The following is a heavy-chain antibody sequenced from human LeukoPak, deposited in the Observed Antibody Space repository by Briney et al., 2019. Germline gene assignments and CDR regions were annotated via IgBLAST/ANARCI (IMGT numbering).Heavy chain of an antibody. V-gene: IGHV1-18*01. CDR1: GYTFTSYG. CDR3: ARGFQTIVVVPAALGWFDP. D-gene: IGHD2-2*01. CDR2: ISAYNGNT. J-gene: IGHJ5*02. Sequence: ASVKVFCKASGYTFTSYGISWVRQAPGQGLEWMGWISAYNGNTNYAQKLQGRVTMTTDTSTSTAYMELRSLRSDDTAVYYCARGFQTIVVVPAALGWFDPWGQGTLVTVSS.